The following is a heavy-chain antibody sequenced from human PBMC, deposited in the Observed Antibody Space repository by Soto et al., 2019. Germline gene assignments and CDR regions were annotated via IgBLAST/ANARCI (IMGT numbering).Heavy chain of an antibody. CDR3: ARHQGASWGGEFEY. CDR1: GYRFTNYW. CDR2: FYPGDSET. V-gene: IGHV5-51*01. Sequence: GESLKISCKGSGYRFTNYWIAWVRQMPGKGLEWMGIFYPGDSETRYSPSFQGQVTISADRSISTAYLQWRSLKASDSAMYYCARHQGASWGGEFEYWGQGNPVTVSS. J-gene: IGHJ4*02. D-gene: IGHD3-16*01.